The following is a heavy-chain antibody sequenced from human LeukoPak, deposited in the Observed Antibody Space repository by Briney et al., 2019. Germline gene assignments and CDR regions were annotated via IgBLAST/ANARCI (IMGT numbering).Heavy chain of an antibody. CDR3: AREKGRYKVVVTAILGFDY. V-gene: IGHV3-30-3*01. J-gene: IGHJ4*02. D-gene: IGHD2-21*02. CDR1: GFTFSSYA. Sequence: GGSLRLSCAASGFTFSSYAMHWVRQAPGKGREWVAVISYDGSNKYYADSVKGRFTISRDNSKNTLYLQMNSLRAEDTAVYYCAREKGRYKVVVTAILGFDYWGQGTLVTVSS. CDR2: ISYDGSNK.